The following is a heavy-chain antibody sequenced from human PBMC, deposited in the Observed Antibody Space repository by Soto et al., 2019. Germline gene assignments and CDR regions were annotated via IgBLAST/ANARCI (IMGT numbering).Heavy chain of an antibody. CDR1: CGSISSGDYY. J-gene: IGHJ4*02. CDR3: ARESFGYCSGGSCSGSIDY. Sequence: SETLSLTCTVSCGSISSGDYYWSWIRQPPGKGLEWIGYIYYSGSTYYNPSLKSRVTISVDTSKNQFSLKLSSVTAADTAVYYCARESFGYCSGGSCSGSIDYWGQGTLVTVSS. CDR2: IYYSGST. V-gene: IGHV4-30-4*01. D-gene: IGHD2-15*01.